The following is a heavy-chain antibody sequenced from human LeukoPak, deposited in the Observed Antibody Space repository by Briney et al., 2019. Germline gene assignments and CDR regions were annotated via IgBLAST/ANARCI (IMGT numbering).Heavy chain of an antibody. J-gene: IGHJ4*02. V-gene: IGHV3-23*01. CDR2: ISGSGGST. Sequence: PGGSLRLSCAASGFTFDLYSVNWVRQAPGKGLEWVSAISGSGGSTYYADSVKGRFTISRDNSKNTLYLQMNSLRAEDTAVYYCAKDAVGGVIVIRYFDYWGQGTLVTVSS. CDR1: GFTFDLYS. CDR3: AKDAVGGVIVIRYFDY. D-gene: IGHD3-16*02.